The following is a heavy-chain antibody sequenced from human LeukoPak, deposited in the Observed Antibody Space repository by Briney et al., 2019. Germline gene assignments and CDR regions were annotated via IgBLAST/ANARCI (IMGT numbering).Heavy chain of an antibody. CDR2: IYYSGST. V-gene: IGHV4-39*01. Sequence: SETLSLTCTVSGGSISSSIYYWGWIRQPPGKGLEWIGSIYYSGSTYYNPSLKSRVTISVDTSKNQFSLKLSSVTAADTAVYYCARLEMATANDAFDIWGQGTMVTVSS. J-gene: IGHJ3*02. D-gene: IGHD5-18*01. CDR3: ARLEMATANDAFDI. CDR1: GGSISSSIYY.